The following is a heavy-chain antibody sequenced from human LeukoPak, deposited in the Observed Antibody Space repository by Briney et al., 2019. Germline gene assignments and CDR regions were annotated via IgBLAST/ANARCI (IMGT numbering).Heavy chain of an antibody. J-gene: IGHJ3*02. CDR2: INPNSGGT. V-gene: IGHV1-2*02. D-gene: IGHD3-10*01. Sequence: ASVKVSCKASGYTFTGYYMHWVRQAPGQGLEWMGWINPNSGGTNYAQKLQGRVTMTTDTSTSTAYMELRSLRSDDTAVYYCARDGWFGESRAFDIWGQGTMVTVSS. CDR3: ARDGWFGESRAFDI. CDR1: GYTFTGYY.